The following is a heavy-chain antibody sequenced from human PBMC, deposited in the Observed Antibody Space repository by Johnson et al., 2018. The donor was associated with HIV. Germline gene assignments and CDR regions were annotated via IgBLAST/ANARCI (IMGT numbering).Heavy chain of an antibody. CDR2: ISAGGGRT. CDR1: GFSLGSYA. CDR3: VKDLYCISGLCRTDAFDI. Sequence: VQLVESGGGLVQPGGSLRLSCVASGFSLGSYAMTWVRQGPGKGLEWVSTISAGGGRTYYADSVKGRFTISRDKFRSTLYLEMKSLRVEVTAVYYCVKDLYCISGLCRTDAFDIWGQGTVVTTSS. D-gene: IGHD2-8*01. J-gene: IGHJ3*02. V-gene: IGHV3-23*04.